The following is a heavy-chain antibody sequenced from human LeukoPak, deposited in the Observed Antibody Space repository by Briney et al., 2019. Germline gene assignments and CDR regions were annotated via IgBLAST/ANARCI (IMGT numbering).Heavy chain of an antibody. CDR1: GFTFSSYW. J-gene: IGHJ4*02. D-gene: IGHD3-22*01. V-gene: IGHV3-33*08. Sequence: GGSLRLSCAASGFTFSSYWMHWVRQAPGKGLEWVAVIWYDGSNKYYADSVKGRFTISRDNSKNTLYLQMNSLRAEDTAVYYCAREAGGIVVVIPSFDYWGQGTLVTVSS. CDR3: AREAGGIVVVIPSFDY. CDR2: IWYDGSNK.